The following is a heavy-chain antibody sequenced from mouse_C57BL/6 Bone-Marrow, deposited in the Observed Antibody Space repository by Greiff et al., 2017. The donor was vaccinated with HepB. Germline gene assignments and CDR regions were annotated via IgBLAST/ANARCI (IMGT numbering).Heavy chain of an antibody. CDR1: GYTFTSYG. CDR2: IYPRSGNT. D-gene: IGHD2-1*01. CDR3: ARRLLCDY. Sequence: VQGVESEAELARPGASVKLSCKASGYTFTSYGISWVKQRTGQGLEWIGEIYPRSGNTYYNEKFKGKATLTADKSSRAAYMELRSLTSEDSAGNCCARRLLCDYWGQGTTLTVSS. J-gene: IGHJ2*01. V-gene: IGHV1-81*01.